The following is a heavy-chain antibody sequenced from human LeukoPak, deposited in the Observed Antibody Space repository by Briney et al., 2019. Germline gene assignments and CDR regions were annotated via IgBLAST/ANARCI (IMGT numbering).Heavy chain of an antibody. CDR1: GGSISSYY. V-gene: IGHV4-59*01. Sequence: SETLSLTCTVSGGSISSYYWSWIRQPPGKGLEWIGYIYYSGSTNYNPSLKSRVTISVDTSKNQFSLKLSSVTAADTAVYCARSARLMKGVVEVTALDDWGQGTLVTVSS. CDR2: IYYSGST. J-gene: IGHJ4*02. D-gene: IGHD3-3*01. CDR3: ARSARLMKGVVEVTALDD.